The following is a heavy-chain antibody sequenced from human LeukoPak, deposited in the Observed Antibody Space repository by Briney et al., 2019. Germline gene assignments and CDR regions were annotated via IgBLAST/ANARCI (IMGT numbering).Heavy chain of an antibody. D-gene: IGHD2-15*01. J-gene: IGHJ3*02. V-gene: IGHV3-7*03. CDR3: ARRSGGDAFDM. CDR1: EFTFSSFW. CDR2: IRTDGSER. Sequence: GGSLRLSCAASEFTFSSFWMIWVRQAPGKGREGVASIRTDGSERYFVESVKGRFTLSRDNAKDSLNLQMNSLRAEDTAVYYCARRSGGDAFDMWGQGTMVTVSS.